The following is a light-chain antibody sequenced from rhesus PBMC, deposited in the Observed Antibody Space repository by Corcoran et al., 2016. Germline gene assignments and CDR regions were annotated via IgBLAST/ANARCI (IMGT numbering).Light chain of an antibody. J-gene: IGKJ1*01. CDR3: QQHNSHPWT. CDR2: AAS. CDR1: QGISSY. V-gene: IGKV1-28*03. Sequence: DIQMTQSPSSLSASVGDTVTITCRASQGISSYLNWFQQKPGKAPKLLIYAASSLQSGVPSRFSGSGSGTDFTLTISSLQPEDCAAYYCQQHNSHPWTFGQGTKVEIK.